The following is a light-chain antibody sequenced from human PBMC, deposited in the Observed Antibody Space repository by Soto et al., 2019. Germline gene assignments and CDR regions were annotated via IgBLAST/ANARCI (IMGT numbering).Light chain of an antibody. V-gene: IGKV3-20*01. J-gene: IGKJ3*01. CDR2: GAS. Sequence: EIVLTQSPGTLSLSPGERATLSCRASQSVYSNYLAWYQQKPGQTPRLLIYGASSRATGIPDRFSGSGSGTDFTLTISRLETEDCAVYYCQQYDTSQFTFGPATKVDVK. CDR1: QSVYSNY. CDR3: QQYDTSQFT.